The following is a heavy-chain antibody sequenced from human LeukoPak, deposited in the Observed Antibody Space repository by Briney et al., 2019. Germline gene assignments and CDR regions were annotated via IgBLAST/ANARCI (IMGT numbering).Heavy chain of an antibody. CDR2: IYSGGST. CDR1: GFTFSSYG. D-gene: IGHD5-24*01. V-gene: IGHV3-NL1*01. CDR3: ARAGRDGYNYADY. Sequence: GGSLRLSCAASGFTFSSYGMHWVRQAPGKGLEWVSVIYSGGSTYYADSVKGRFTISRDNSKNTLYLQMNSLRAEDTAVYYCARAGRDGYNYADYWGQGTLVTVSS. J-gene: IGHJ4*02.